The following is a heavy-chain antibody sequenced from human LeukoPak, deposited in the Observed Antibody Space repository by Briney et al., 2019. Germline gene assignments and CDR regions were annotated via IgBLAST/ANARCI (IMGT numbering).Heavy chain of an antibody. D-gene: IGHD5-12*01. Sequence: GGSLRLSCAPSVVTFCSYAMSCVRPAPGEGLEGVSAICGRGYSTYYADSVKGRFTISRDNSKDTLYLQMNSLRAEDTAVYYCAKEAGYSGYDYPDYWGQGTLVTVSS. CDR2: ICGRGYST. V-gene: IGHV3-23*01. J-gene: IGHJ4*02. CDR3: AKEAGYSGYDYPDY. CDR1: VVTFCSYA.